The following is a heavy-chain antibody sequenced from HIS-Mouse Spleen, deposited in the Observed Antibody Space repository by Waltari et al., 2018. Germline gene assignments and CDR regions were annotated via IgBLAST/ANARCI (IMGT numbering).Heavy chain of an antibody. CDR3: ARRRSGSYDYFDY. V-gene: IGHV4-59*08. Sequence: SRVTISVDTSKNQFSLKLSSVTAADTAVYYCARRRSGSYDYFDYWGQGTLVTVSS. J-gene: IGHJ4*02. D-gene: IGHD1-26*01.